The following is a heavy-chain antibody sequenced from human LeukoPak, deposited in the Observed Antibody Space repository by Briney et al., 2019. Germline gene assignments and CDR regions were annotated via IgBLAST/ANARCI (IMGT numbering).Heavy chain of an antibody. CDR1: GFTFSSYS. D-gene: IGHD3-3*01. CDR3: ARGALNYDFWSGYYTWVYFDL. CDR2: ISSSSNYI. V-gene: IGHV3-21*01. Sequence: PGGSLRLSCAASGFTFSSYSMNWVRQAPGKGLAWVSSISSSSNYIYYADSVKGRFTISRDNAKNSLYLQMNSLRAEDTAVYHCARGALNYDFWSGYYTWVYFDLWGRGTLVTVSS. J-gene: IGHJ2*01.